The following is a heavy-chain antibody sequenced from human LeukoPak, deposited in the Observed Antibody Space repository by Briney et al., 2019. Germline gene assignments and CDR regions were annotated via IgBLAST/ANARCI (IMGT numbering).Heavy chain of an antibody. Sequence: ASVKVSCKASGYTFTCYYMHWVRQAPGQGLEWMGWINPNSGGTNYAQKFQGRVTITRDTSISTAYMELSRLRSDDTAVYYCARVVWPRSYFDYWGQGTLVTVSS. V-gene: IGHV1-2*02. J-gene: IGHJ4*02. D-gene: IGHD5-12*01. CDR3: ARVVWPRSYFDY. CDR1: GYTFTCYY. CDR2: INPNSGGT.